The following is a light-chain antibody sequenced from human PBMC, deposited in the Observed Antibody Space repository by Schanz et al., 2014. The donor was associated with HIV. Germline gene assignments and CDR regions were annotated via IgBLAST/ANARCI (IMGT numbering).Light chain of an antibody. CDR2: DVS. V-gene: IGLV2-14*03. Sequence: QSALTQPASVSGSLGQSITISCTGTSGDVGRYDYVSWYQQHPGKAPKLMIYDVSDRPSGVSNRFSGSKSGNTASLTISGLQAEDEADYYCVSYRSSSTYVFGTGTKVTVL. CDR1: SGDVGRYDY. J-gene: IGLJ1*01. CDR3: VSYRSSSTYV.